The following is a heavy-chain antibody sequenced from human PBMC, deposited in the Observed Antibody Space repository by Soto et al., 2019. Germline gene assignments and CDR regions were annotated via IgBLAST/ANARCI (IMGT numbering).Heavy chain of an antibody. D-gene: IGHD3-9*01. Sequence: SLRLSCAASGFTFSNYGMHWVRQAPGKGLEWVAVISYDGSNKYYADSVKGRFTISRDNSKNTLYLQMNSLRAEDTAVYYCAKGSDIPFDPWGQGTLVTVSS. CDR2: ISYDGSNK. CDR1: GFTFSNYG. CDR3: AKGSDIPFDP. J-gene: IGHJ5*02. V-gene: IGHV3-30*18.